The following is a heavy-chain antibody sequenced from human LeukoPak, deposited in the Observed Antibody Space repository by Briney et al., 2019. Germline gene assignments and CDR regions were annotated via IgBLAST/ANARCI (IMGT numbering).Heavy chain of an antibody. CDR1: GGSIRSSYYY. CDR2: IHYSGST. Sequence: SETLSLTCTISGGSIRSSYYYWGWIRQPPGKGLEWIASIHYSGSTYSNPSLKSRVTILVDTSKNQISLKLSSVTAVDTAVYYCARHDVAGRTNRFDPWGQGTLVTVSS. J-gene: IGHJ5*02. D-gene: IGHD6-19*01. V-gene: IGHV4-39*01. CDR3: ARHDVAGRTNRFDP.